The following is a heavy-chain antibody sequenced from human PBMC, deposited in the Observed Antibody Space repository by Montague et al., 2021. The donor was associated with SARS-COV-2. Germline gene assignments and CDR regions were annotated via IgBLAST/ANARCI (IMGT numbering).Heavy chain of an antibody. V-gene: IGHV4-31*03. CDR1: GGSISSGGYY. D-gene: IGHD3-22*01. Sequence: PSLTCTVSGGSISSGGYYWSWIRQHPGKGLEWTGYIYYSGSTYYNPSLKSRVTISVDTSKNQFSLKLSSVTAADTAAYYCARVRITMIVVVDAFDIWGQGTMVTVSS. CDR3: ARVRITMIVVVDAFDI. J-gene: IGHJ3*02. CDR2: IYYSGST.